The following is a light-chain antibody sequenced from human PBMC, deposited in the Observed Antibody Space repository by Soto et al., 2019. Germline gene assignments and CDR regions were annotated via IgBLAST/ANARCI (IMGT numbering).Light chain of an antibody. J-gene: IGKJ2*01. CDR1: QSLLHVNGYNY. Sequence: DIVMTQSALSLPVTPGEPASISCRSSQSLLHVNGYNYLDWYLQKPGQSPQLLIYLGSNRAPGVPDRFSGSWSGTDFTLRISRVEAADVGIYYCMQALQTPFTFGQGTKLEIK. CDR3: MQALQTPFT. CDR2: LGS. V-gene: IGKV2-28*01.